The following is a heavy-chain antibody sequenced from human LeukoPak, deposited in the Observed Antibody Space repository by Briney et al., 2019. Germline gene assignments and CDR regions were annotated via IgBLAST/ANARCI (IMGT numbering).Heavy chain of an antibody. CDR2: IIPIFGTA. CDR1: GGTFSIYA. Sequence: PWASVKVSCKASGGTFSIYAISWVRQAPGQGLEWMGGIIPIFGTANYAQKYQGRVTITADESTSTAYMELSSLRSEDTAVYYCARRVEGDGYKIFDYWGQGTLVTVSS. J-gene: IGHJ4*02. D-gene: IGHD5-24*01. CDR3: ARRVEGDGYKIFDY. V-gene: IGHV1-69*13.